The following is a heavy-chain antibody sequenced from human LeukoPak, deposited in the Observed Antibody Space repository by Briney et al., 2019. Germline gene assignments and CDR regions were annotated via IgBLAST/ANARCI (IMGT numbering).Heavy chain of an antibody. CDR1: GGSISSYY. D-gene: IGHD2-15*01. CDR3: ARDSVAVAGDRAFDI. Sequence: PSETLSLTCTVSGGSISSYYWSWIRQPPGKGLEWIGYIYYSGSTNYNPSLKSRVTISVDSSKNQFSLKLSSVTAADTAVYDCARDSVAVAGDRAFDIWGHGTMVTVSS. J-gene: IGHJ3*02. V-gene: IGHV4-59*01. CDR2: IYYSGST.